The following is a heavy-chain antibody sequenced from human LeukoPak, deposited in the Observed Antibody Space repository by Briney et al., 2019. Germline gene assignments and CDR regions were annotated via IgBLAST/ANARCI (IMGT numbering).Heavy chain of an antibody. Sequence: ASVKVSCKASGYTFTNFAISWLRQAPRQWLEWMGWINAYNRNTKYELKVQGRVTMTTDTSTSTAYMELRSLSPDDTAVFYCARGRIPARLRELGVVTDRQYYMDVWGKGTTVTVSS. V-gene: IGHV1-18*01. D-gene: IGHD3-3*01. CDR1: GYTFTNFA. CDR3: ARGRIPARLRELGVVTDRQYYMDV. CDR2: INAYNRNT. J-gene: IGHJ6*03.